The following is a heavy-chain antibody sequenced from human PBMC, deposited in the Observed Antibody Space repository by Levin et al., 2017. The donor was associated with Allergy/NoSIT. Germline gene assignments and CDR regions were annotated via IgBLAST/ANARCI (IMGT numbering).Heavy chain of an antibody. Sequence: GESLKISCAASGLTFRSSWMHWVRQAPGKGLVWVSRINSDGSSTNYADSVKGRFTSTRDNTKNTLYLHMTGLRADDTAVYYGARGSPGGVMGYYYYGLDVWGQGTTVTVSS. D-gene: IGHD2-8*02. J-gene: IGHJ6*02. CDR2: INSDGSST. CDR3: ARGSPGGVMGYYYYGLDV. V-gene: IGHV3-74*01. CDR1: GLTFRSSW.